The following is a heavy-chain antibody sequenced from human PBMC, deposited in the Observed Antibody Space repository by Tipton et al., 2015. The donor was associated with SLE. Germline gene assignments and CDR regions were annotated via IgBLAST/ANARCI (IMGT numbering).Heavy chain of an antibody. Sequence: VQLVQSGGGLIQSGGSLRLSCATSGFTFSSYALSWVRRAPGKGLEWVSAISGGGGSTYYAVFVKGRFSISIDKSKKTLFLQMNSLRVDDTATYYCAKFEKTTDFYLDSWGQGTLVSVSS. D-gene: IGHD1/OR15-1a*01. CDR1: GFTFSSYA. CDR2: ISGGGGST. J-gene: IGHJ4*02. V-gene: IGHV3-23*04. CDR3: AKFEKTTDFYLDS.